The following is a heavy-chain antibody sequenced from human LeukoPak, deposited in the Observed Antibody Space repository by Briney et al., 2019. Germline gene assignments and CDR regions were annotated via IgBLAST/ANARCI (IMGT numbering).Heavy chain of an antibody. J-gene: IGHJ6*03. CDR1: GFTFSGSA. D-gene: IGHD3-10*01. CDR3: TREGLGVSVRYYYYMDV. Sequence: PWGSLLLCCAAAGFTFSGSARDWVRQASGKGLEWVGRIRSKGNSYATAYAASVKCRFTTPRDDSNNTAYLQMNRLNPEDTAVYYCTREGLGVSVRYYYYMDVWGKGTTVTISS. CDR2: IRSKGNSYAT. V-gene: IGHV3-73*01.